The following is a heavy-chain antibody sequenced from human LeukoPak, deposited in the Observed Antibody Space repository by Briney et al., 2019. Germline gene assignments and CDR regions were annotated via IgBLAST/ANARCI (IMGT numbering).Heavy chain of an antibody. CDR1: GFTFSSYW. CDR2: IHSDGSTT. J-gene: IGHJ5*02. V-gene: IGHV3-74*01. CDR3: ARDFTSGRFDP. Sequence: PGGSLRLSCAASGFTFSSYWTHWVRQVPGKGLVWVSRIHSDGSTTTYADSVKGRFTISRDNATNTLYLQMNSLRAEDTAVYYCARDFTSGRFDPWGQGTLVTVSS. D-gene: IGHD3-16*01.